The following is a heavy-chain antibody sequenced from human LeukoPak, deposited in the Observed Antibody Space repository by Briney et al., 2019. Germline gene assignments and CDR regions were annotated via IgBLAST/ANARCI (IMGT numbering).Heavy chain of an antibody. V-gene: IGHV4-34*01. CDR2: INHSGST. CDR1: GGTFSGYY. Sequence: SDSLTLTCAAYGGTFSGYYCSWIRQPPGKGLEWIGEINHSGSTNHNPSLKRRVTISVDTSKNQYSLKLSSVTAADTAVYYCARERSVVNNGARDYWGQGTLVTVPS. CDR3: ARERSVVNNGARDY. J-gene: IGHJ4*02. D-gene: IGHD3-22*01.